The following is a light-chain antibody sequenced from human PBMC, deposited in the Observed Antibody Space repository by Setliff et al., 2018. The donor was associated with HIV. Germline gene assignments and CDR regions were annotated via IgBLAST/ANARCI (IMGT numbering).Light chain of an antibody. V-gene: IGLV1-40*01. J-gene: IGLJ1*01. CDR3: QSYDSSLSGYV. CDR1: SANIGAGYD. Sequence: QSVLTQPPSVSGAPGQRVTISCTGSSANIGAGYDVHWYQQLPGTAPKLLIYGNNNGPSGAPDRFSGPKSGTSASLAITGLQAEDEADYYCQSYDSSLSGYVFGTGTKVTV. CDR2: GNN.